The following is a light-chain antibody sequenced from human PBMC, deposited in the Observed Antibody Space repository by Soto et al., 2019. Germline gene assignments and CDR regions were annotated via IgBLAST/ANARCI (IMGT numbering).Light chain of an antibody. CDR3: QQYGNSPPYT. CDR2: GTS. CDR1: QSVSSSY. Sequence: EIVFTQSPGPLSLSPGERVTLSCRASQSVSSSYLAWYQQKPGQAPRLLIYGTSSRATGIPDRFSGSGSGTDFTLTINRLEPEDFAVYYCQQYGNSPPYTFGQGTKLEI. J-gene: IGKJ2*01. V-gene: IGKV3-20*01.